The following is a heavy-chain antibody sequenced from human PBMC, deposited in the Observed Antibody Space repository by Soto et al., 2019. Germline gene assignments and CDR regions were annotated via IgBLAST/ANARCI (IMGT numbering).Heavy chain of an antibody. CDR2: IKTKTDGGTT. Sequence: EVQLVESGGGLVQPGGSLRLSCAASGFTFSNAWMSWVRQAPGKGLEWVGRIKTKTDGGTTDYAAPVKGRFTISRDDSKNTLYLQMNSLKTEYTAVYYCTTGVTSRGMDVWGQGTTVTVSS. V-gene: IGHV3-15*01. CDR3: TTGVTSRGMDV. D-gene: IGHD2-21*02. J-gene: IGHJ6*02. CDR1: GFTFSNAW.